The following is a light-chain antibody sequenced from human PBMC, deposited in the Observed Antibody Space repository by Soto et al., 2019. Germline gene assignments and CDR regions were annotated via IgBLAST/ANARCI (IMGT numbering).Light chain of an antibody. V-gene: IGKV1-33*01. CDR1: QDISIY. CDR3: QQYDSLPLT. Sequence: DIQMTQSPSSLSASVGDRVTITCQASQDISIYLSWYQQRPGKAPKLLIYDGSILETGVPSRFSGSRSGTDFTFTISSLQPEDIATYYCQQYDSLPLTFGGGTKVEIK. J-gene: IGKJ4*01. CDR2: DGS.